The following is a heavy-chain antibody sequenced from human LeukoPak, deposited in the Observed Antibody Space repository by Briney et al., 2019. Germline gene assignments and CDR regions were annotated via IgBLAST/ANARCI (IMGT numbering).Heavy chain of an antibody. CDR1: GGSISSSSYC. J-gene: IGHJ6*03. Sequence: SETLSLTCTVSGGSISSSSYCWGWIRQPPGKGLDWLGTIYYRGTTYYNPSLKSRVTISVDTSKNQFSLRLSSVTAADTAVYYCARDFSSSSSVYYYYYMDVWGKGTTVTVSS. V-gene: IGHV4-39*07. D-gene: IGHD6-6*01. CDR3: ARDFSSSSSVYYYYYMDV. CDR2: IYYRGTT.